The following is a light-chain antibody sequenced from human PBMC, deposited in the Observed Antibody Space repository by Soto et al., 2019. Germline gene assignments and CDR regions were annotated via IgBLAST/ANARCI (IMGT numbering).Light chain of an antibody. Sequence: QSALTQPASVSGSPGQSITVSCTGTSSDIGSYNLVSWYQHHPCKATKLMIYAVSKRPSGVSSRFSGSKSGNTASLTISGLQAEDEADYFCCSYAGSSTLLFGGGTKVTVL. V-gene: IGLV2-23*02. CDR2: AVS. CDR3: CSYAGSSTLL. CDR1: SSDIGSYNL. J-gene: IGLJ3*02.